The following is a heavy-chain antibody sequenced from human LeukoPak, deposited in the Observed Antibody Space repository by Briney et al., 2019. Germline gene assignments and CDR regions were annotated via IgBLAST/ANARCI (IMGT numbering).Heavy chain of an antibody. CDR2: INHSGST. V-gene: IGHV4-34*09. CDR1: GGSFSGYY. CDR3: ARYCSSTNCYKGGFDP. J-gene: IGHJ5*02. Sequence: SETLSLTCAVYGGSFSGYYWSWIRQPPGKGLEWIGEINHSGSTNYNPSLKSRVTISVDTSKNQFSLNLSSVTAADTAVYYCARYCSSTNCYKGGFDPWGQGTLVTVSS. D-gene: IGHD2-2*02.